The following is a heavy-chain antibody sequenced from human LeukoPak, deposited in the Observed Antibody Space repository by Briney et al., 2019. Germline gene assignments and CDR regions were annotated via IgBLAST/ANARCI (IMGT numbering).Heavy chain of an antibody. CDR1: GGSISSSSYY. J-gene: IGHJ6*03. Sequence: PSETLSLTCTVSGGSISSSSYYWGWIRQPPGKGLEWIGSIYYSGSTYYNPSLKSRVTISVDTSKNQFSLKLSSVTAADTAVYYCARRMVRGRSYYYYYMDVWGKGTTVTISS. V-gene: IGHV4-39*07. CDR2: IYYSGST. CDR3: ARRMVRGRSYYYYYMDV. D-gene: IGHD3-10*01.